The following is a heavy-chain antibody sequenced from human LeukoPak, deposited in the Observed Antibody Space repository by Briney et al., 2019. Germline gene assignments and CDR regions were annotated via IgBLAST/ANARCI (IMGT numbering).Heavy chain of an antibody. Sequence: GGSLRLSCAASGFTFTTYWMHWVRQAPGKGLVWVSHINSDGSITSYADSVKGRFTISRDSAKNTLYLQMNSLRAEDTAVYYCARDAVDTANAVWGQGTTVTVSS. J-gene: IGHJ6*02. D-gene: IGHD5-18*01. V-gene: IGHV3-74*01. CDR3: ARDAVDTANAV. CDR1: GFTFTTYW. CDR2: INSDGSIT.